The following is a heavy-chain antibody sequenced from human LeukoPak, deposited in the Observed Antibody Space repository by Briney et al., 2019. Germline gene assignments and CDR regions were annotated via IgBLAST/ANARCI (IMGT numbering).Heavy chain of an antibody. V-gene: IGHV3-23*01. D-gene: IGHD2-15*01. Sequence: PGGSLRLSCAASGFTFSSYAMSWVRQAPGKGLEWVSAISGSGGSTYYADSVKGRFTISRDNSKNTLYLQMNSLRAEDTAVYYCAKTMGMRVAASYGMDVWGQGTTVTVSS. J-gene: IGHJ6*02. CDR3: AKTMGMRVAASYGMDV. CDR1: GFTFSSYA. CDR2: ISGSGGST.